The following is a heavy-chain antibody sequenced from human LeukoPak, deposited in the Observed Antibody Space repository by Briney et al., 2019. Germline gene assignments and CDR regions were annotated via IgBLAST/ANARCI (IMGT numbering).Heavy chain of an antibody. D-gene: IGHD6-13*01. Sequence: SETLSLTCTVSGGSISSSSYYWGWIRQPPGKGLEWIGSIYYSGSTYYNPSLKSRVTISVDTSKNQFSLKLSSATAADTAVYYCARGLMMAVAGRGEFHYWGQGTLVTVSS. CDR1: GGSISSSSYY. CDR2: IYYSGST. CDR3: ARGLMMAVAGRGEFHY. V-gene: IGHV4-39*07. J-gene: IGHJ4*02.